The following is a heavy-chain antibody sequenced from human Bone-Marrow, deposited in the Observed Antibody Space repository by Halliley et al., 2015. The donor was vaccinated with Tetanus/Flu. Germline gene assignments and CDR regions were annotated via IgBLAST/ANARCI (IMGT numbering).Heavy chain of an antibody. D-gene: IGHD6-6*01. CDR2: IASDGVSYN. V-gene: IGHV3-30*18. CDR3: AKWIRSSSSDFDF. Sequence: WVAAIASDGVSYNDYADSVKGRFTISRDNSKNILYLQMHNLRAEDTALYYCAKWIRSSSSDFDFWGQGTLVTVSS. J-gene: IGHJ4*02.